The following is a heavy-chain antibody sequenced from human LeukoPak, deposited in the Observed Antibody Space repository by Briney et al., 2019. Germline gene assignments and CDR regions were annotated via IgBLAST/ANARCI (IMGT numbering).Heavy chain of an antibody. CDR2: IYYSGNT. CDR3: ARGVTWTGVGAIDY. Sequence: SETLSLTCTVSGDSISTSNSYWGWIRQPPGKGLEWIGSIYYSGNTYYNASLKSRVTISVDTSKNQFSLKLSSVTAADTAVYYCARGVTWTGVGAIDYWGQGTLVTVSS. D-gene: IGHD1-26*01. V-gene: IGHV4-39*07. CDR1: GDSISTSNSY. J-gene: IGHJ4*02.